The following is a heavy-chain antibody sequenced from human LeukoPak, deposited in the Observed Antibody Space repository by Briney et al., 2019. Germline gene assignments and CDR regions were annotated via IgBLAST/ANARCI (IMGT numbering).Heavy chain of an antibody. CDR3: ARTTEGGYSYGYFYYYYMDV. V-gene: IGHV4-61*02. CDR1: GGSISSGSYY. D-gene: IGHD5-18*01. J-gene: IGHJ6*03. CDR2: IYTSGST. Sequence: SETLSLTCTVSGGSISSGSYYWSWIRQPAGKGLEWIGRIYTSGSTNYNPSLKSRVTISVDTSKNQFSLKLSSVTAADTAVYYCARTTEGGYSYGYFYYYYMDVWGKGTTVTISS.